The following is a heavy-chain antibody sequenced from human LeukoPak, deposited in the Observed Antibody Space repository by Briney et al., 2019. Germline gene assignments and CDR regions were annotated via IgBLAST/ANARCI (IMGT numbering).Heavy chain of an antibody. Sequence: GGSLRLSCTASGFIFSSDAMSWVRQAPGKGLEWVSSISGNSAGTYCTDSVKGRFTISRDNSKNTLYLQMNSLRAEDTAIYYCAKVLASNRHGALDFWGQGTMATVSS. CDR2: ISGNSAGT. D-gene: IGHD5/OR15-5a*01. CDR1: GFIFSSDA. J-gene: IGHJ3*01. V-gene: IGHV3-23*01. CDR3: AKVLASNRHGALDF.